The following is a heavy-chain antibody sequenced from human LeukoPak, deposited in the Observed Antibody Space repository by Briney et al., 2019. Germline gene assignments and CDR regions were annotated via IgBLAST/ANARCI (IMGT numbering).Heavy chain of an antibody. J-gene: IGHJ4*02. CDR2: IRKDGSDK. Sequence: GGSLRLSCAASGFIFNSYWMSWVRQAPGKGLEWVAHIRKDGSDKYYLDSVKARFTISRDNVKNLVHLQMNGLRAEDTAVYYCAKDVDIVATGDYFDSWGQGTLVTVSS. CDR3: AKDVDIVATGDYFDS. D-gene: IGHD5-12*01. V-gene: IGHV3-7*03. CDR1: GFIFNSYW.